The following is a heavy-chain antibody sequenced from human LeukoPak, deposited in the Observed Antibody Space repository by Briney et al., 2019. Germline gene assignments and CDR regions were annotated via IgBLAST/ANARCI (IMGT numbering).Heavy chain of an antibody. D-gene: IGHD1-26*01. V-gene: IGHV1-24*01. CDR3: AAHSGSYIDEYYFDY. J-gene: IGHJ4*02. CDR1: GYTLTELS. CDR2: FDPEDGET. Sequence: ASVKVSCKVSGYTLTELSMHWVRQAPGKGLEWMGGFDPEDGETIYAQKFQGRVIMTEDTSTDTAYMELSSLRSEDTAVYYCAAHSGSYIDEYYFDYWGQRTLVSVSS.